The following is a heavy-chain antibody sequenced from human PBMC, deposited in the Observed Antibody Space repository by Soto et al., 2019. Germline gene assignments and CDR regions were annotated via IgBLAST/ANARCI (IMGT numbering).Heavy chain of an antibody. CDR3: AKARTTLVVYYFDY. D-gene: IGHD2-15*01. CDR1: GFSFSSHA. Sequence: GGSLRLSCAASGFSFSSHAMSWVRQAPGKGLEWVSFVSGSGGTTYYADSVKGRFTISRDNSKNTLYLQMNSLRAEDTAVYYCAKARTTLVVYYFDYWGQGILVTVSS. V-gene: IGHV3-23*01. J-gene: IGHJ4*02. CDR2: VSGSGGTT.